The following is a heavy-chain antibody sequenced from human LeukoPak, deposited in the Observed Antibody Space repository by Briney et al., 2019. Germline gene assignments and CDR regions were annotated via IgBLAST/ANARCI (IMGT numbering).Heavy chain of an antibody. CDR3: AEDNREYNQFDP. CDR2: IWYDGSNK. V-gene: IGHV3-33*06. CDR1: GFTFSSYA. Sequence: PGGSLRLSCAASGFTFSSYAMSWVRQAPGKGLEWVAVIWYDGSNKYYADSVKGRFTISRDNSKNTLYLQMNSLRAEDTAVYYCAEDNREYNQFDPWGQGTLVTVSS. D-gene: IGHD1-14*01. J-gene: IGHJ5*02.